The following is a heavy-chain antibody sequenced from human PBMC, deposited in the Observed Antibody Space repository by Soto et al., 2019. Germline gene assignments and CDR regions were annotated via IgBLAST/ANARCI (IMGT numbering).Heavy chain of an antibody. J-gene: IGHJ3*02. CDR1: GGSLSSSAYS. V-gene: IGHV4-30-2*01. Sequence: SETLSLTCAVSGGSLSSSAYSWSWIRQPPGKGLEWIGFIYQSGSTYYNPSLKSRVTMALDRPKNQFSLKLTSVTAADTAVYYCARELLYYDSSGYFWDDAFDIWGQVTLVTVSS. CDR2: IYQSGST. D-gene: IGHD3-22*01. CDR3: ARELLYYDSSGYFWDDAFDI.